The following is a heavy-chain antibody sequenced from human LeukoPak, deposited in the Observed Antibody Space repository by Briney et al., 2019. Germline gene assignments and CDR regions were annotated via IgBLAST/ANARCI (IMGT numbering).Heavy chain of an antibody. CDR2: INPSGGST. V-gene: IGHV1-46*01. CDR1: GYTFTSYD. CDR3: ARDRHGSGTYNYYGMDV. Sequence: VASVKVSCKTSGYTFTSYDINWVRQATGQGPEWMGIINPSGGSTSYAQKFQGRVTITRDTSTSTVYMEVSSLRSEDTAVYYCARDRHGSGTYNYYGMDVWGQGTTVTVSS. J-gene: IGHJ6*02. D-gene: IGHD3-10*01.